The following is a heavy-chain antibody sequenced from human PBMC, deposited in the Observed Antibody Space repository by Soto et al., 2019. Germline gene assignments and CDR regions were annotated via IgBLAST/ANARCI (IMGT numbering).Heavy chain of an antibody. CDR1: GFTFDDYA. CDR2: ISWNSGSI. CDR3: AKDSYSYSGSSSWFDP. D-gene: IGHD1-26*01. V-gene: IGHV3-9*01. Sequence: GGSLRLSCAASGFTFDDYAMHWVRQAPGKGLEWVSGISWNSGSIGYADSVKGRFTISRDNAKNSLYLQMNSLRAEDTALYYCAKDSYSYSGSSSWFDPWGQGTLVTVSS. J-gene: IGHJ5*02.